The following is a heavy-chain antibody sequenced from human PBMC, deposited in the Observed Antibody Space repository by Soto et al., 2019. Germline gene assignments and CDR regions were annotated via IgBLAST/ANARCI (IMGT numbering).Heavy chain of an antibody. D-gene: IGHD3-22*01. CDR1: GVSISSGGYY. Sequence: SETLSLTCTVSGVSISSGGYYWSWIRQHPGKGLEWFGYIYYSGSTYYNPSLKSRVTISVDTSKNQFSLKLSSVTAADTAVYYCARVGRENYDSSGYYGGTVGYFDYWGQGTLVTVSS. V-gene: IGHV4-31*03. CDR3: ARVGRENYDSSGYYGGTVGYFDY. CDR2: IYYSGST. J-gene: IGHJ4*02.